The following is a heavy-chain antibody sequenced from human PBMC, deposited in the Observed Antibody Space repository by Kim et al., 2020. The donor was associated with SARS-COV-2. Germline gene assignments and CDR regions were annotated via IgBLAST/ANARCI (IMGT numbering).Heavy chain of an antibody. J-gene: IGHJ4*02. V-gene: IGHV3-33*01. D-gene: IGHD3-10*01. CDR1: GFTFSSYG. CDR2: IWYDGSNK. Sequence: GGSLRLSCAASGFTFSSYGMHWVRQAPGKGLEWVAVIWYDGSNKYYADSVKGRFTISRDNSKNTLYLQMNSLRAEDTAVYYCARAGVTMVRGVIDYWGQGTLVTVSS. CDR3: ARAGVTMVRGVIDY.